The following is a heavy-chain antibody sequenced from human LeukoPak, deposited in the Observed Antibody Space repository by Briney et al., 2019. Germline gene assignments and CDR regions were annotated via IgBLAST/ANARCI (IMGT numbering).Heavy chain of an antibody. V-gene: IGHV3-48*01. CDR2: ISGSSSTI. CDR1: GFTFSSYA. CDR3: ARDRPGSMDV. J-gene: IGHJ6*02. Sequence: PGGSLRLSCAASGFTFSSYAMSWVRQAPGKGLEWVSYISGSSSTIHYADSVKGRFTISRDNAKNSLYLQMNSLRAEDTAVYYCARDRPGSMDVWGQGTTAMVSS. D-gene: IGHD3-10*01.